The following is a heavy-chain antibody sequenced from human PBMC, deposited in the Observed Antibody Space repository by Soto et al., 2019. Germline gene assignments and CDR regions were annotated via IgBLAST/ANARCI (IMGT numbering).Heavy chain of an antibody. CDR1: GGSISSYY. Sequence: SETLSLTCTVSGGSISSYYWSWIRQPPGKGLEGIGYIYYSGSTNYNPSLKSRVTISVDTSKNQFSLKLSSVTAADTAVYYCARVSKDYDYIWGSFGGYYYYYMDVWGKGTTVTVSS. CDR2: IYYSGST. CDR3: ARVSKDYDYIWGSFGGYYYYYMDV. D-gene: IGHD3-16*01. V-gene: IGHV4-59*01. J-gene: IGHJ6*03.